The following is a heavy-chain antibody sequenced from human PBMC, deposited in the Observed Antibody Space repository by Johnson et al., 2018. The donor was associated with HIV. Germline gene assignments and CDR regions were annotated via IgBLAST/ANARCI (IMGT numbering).Heavy chain of an antibody. CDR2: IRYDGSNK. D-gene: IGHD2-21*02. J-gene: IGHJ3*02. Sequence: QMLLVESGGGVVQPGGSLRLSCAASGFTFSSHGMHWVRQAPGKGLEWVAFIRYDGSNKYYADSVKGRFTISRDNSKNTLYLQMNSLRAEDTALYYCAIYGLVTRAFDIWGQGTMVAVSS. V-gene: IGHV3-30*02. CDR3: AIYGLVTRAFDI. CDR1: GFTFSSHG.